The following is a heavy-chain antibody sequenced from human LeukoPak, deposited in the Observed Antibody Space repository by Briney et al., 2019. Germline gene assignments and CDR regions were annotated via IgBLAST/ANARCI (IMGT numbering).Heavy chain of an antibody. CDR2: INHSGST. J-gene: IGHJ4*02. V-gene: IGHV4-34*01. CDR3: AKWSGDATTVKLVY. CDR1: GGSFSGYY. Sequence: SETLSLTCAVYGGSFSGYYWSWIRQPPGKGLEWIGEINHSGSTNYNPSLKSRVTISVDTSKNQFSLKLSSVTAADTAVYYCAKWSGDATTVKLVYWGQGTLVTVSS. D-gene: IGHD4-11*01.